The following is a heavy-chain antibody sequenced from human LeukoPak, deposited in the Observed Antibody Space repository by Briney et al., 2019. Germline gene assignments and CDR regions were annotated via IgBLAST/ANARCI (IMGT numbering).Heavy chain of an antibody. CDR2: INPSGGST. CDR1: GYSLTNYY. Sequence: GASVKVSCKAFGYSLTNYYVHWVRQAPGQGLEWMGEINPSGGSTSYAQKFQGRITVTRDTYTNTVYMDRSSVRSEDTATYYCARGAPTTRIGAGRFDYWGQGSLLTVAS. D-gene: IGHD5-12*01. V-gene: IGHV1-46*01. J-gene: IGHJ4*02. CDR3: ARGAPTTRIGAGRFDY.